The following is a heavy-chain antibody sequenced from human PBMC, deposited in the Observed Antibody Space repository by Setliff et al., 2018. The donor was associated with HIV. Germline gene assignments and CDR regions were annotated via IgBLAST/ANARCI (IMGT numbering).Heavy chain of an antibody. CDR3: ASLDGSESPYIYYYMDV. Sequence: NPSETLSLTCAVYGGSFSEYYWSWIRQSPGKGLEWIGEINHSGSTHYNPPLKSRAAISVDTSKNQISLKLSSVTAADTAVYYRASLDGSESPYIYYYMDVWGKGTAVTVSS. V-gene: IGHV4-34*01. D-gene: IGHD3-10*01. CDR2: INHSGST. J-gene: IGHJ6*03. CDR1: GGSFSEYY.